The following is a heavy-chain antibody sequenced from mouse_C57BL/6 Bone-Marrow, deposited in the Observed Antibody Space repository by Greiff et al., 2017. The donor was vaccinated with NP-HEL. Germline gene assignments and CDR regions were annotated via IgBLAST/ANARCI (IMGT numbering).Heavy chain of an antibody. CDR2: IRLKSDNYAT. V-gene: IGHV6-3*01. D-gene: IGHD2-3*01. CDR3: TDGYYDWYFDV. Sequence: EVKVEESGGGLVQPGGSMKLSCVASGFTFSNYWMNWVRQSPEKGLEWVAQIRLKSDNYATHYAESVKGRFTISRDDSKSSVYLQMNNLRAEDTGIYHCTDGYYDWYFDVWGTGTTVTVSS. J-gene: IGHJ1*03. CDR1: GFTFSNYW.